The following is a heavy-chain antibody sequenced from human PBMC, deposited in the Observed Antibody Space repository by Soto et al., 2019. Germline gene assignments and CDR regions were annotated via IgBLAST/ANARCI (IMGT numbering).Heavy chain of an antibody. CDR3: AIYTPTGPVDY. D-gene: IGHD2-2*02. V-gene: IGHV3-21*01. J-gene: IGHJ4*02. Sequence: PGGSLRLSCAASGFTFSSYSMNWVRQAPGKGLEWVSSISSSSSYIYYADSVKGRFTISRDNAKNSLYLQMNSLRAEDTAVYYCAIYTPTGPVDYWGQGTLVTVSS. CDR1: GFTFSSYS. CDR2: ISSSSSYI.